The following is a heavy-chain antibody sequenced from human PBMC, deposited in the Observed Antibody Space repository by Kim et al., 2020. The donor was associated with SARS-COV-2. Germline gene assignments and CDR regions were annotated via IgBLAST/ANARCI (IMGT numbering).Heavy chain of an antibody. D-gene: IGHD3-9*01. CDR2: IIPILGIA. V-gene: IGHV1-69*04. CDR1: GGTFSSYT. Sequence: SVKVSCKASGGTFSSYTISWVRQAPGQGLEWMGRIIPILGIANYAQKFQGRVTITADKSTSTAYMELSSLRSEDTAVYYCARDAYDILTPDSLGVGYWGQGTLVTVSS. J-gene: IGHJ4*02. CDR3: ARDAYDILTPDSLGVGY.